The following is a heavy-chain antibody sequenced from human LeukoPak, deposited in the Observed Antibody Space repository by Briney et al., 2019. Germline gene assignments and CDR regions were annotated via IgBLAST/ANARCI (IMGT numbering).Heavy chain of an antibody. CDR2: IYYSGST. V-gene: IGHV4-39*01. Sequence: SETLSLTCTVSGGSISSSSYYWGSIRQPPGKGLEWIGSIYYSGSTYYNPSLKSRVTISVDTSKNQFSLKLSSVTAADTAVYYSATMTLGGVSSRWYSPAYYYYYYMDVWGKGTTVTVSS. CDR1: GGSISSSSYY. CDR3: ATMTLGGVSSRWYSPAYYYYYYMDV. J-gene: IGHJ6*03. D-gene: IGHD6-13*01.